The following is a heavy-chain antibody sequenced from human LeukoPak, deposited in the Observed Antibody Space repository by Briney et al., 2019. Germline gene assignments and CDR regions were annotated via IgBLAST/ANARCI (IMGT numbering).Heavy chain of an antibody. CDR1: GFTFSGYG. D-gene: IGHD3-3*01. Sequence: GGSLRLSCAASGFTFSGYGMHWVRQAPGKGLEWVALIWYDGSNKYYADSVKGRFTISRDNSKNTLYLQMNSLRAEDTAVYYCARDRDAEWPLRILDYWGQGTLVTVSS. V-gene: IGHV3-33*01. CDR2: IWYDGSNK. J-gene: IGHJ4*02. CDR3: ARDRDAEWPLRILDY.